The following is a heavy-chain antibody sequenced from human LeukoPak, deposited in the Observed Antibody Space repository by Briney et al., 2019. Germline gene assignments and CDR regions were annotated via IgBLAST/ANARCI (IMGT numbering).Heavy chain of an antibody. CDR3: VLGDILTGYWADYFPY. CDR1: GYTFTTYG. D-gene: IGHD3-9*01. J-gene: IGHJ4*02. Sequence: ASVKVSCKTSGYTFTTYGLSWVRQARGQGLEWMGWISGHNGNTNHAHKFQGRVSMTTDTPTRTAYMELKSLRSDDTAVYYCVLGDILTGYWADYFPYWGQGTLVTVSS. CDR2: ISGHNGNT. V-gene: IGHV1-18*01.